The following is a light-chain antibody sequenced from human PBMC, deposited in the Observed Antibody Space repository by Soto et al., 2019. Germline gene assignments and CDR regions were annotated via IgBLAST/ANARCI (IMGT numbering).Light chain of an antibody. Sequence: EIVLTQSPSTLSLSRGDRATLSCRASQSVSNSLAWYQQKPGQAPKRLIYVASSRATSIPYIFSGSGSGTDFTLAISRLEPEDVAVYYCQQYGGSPQTFGQGTKVEIK. J-gene: IGKJ1*01. V-gene: IGKV3-20*01. CDR1: QSVSNS. CDR2: VAS. CDR3: QQYGGSPQT.